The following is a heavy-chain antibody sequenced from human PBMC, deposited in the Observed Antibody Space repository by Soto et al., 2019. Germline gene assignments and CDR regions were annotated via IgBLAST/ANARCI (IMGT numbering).Heavy chain of an antibody. CDR3: AHSRNLITEDAQVGDFDY. J-gene: IGHJ4*02. Sequence: QITLKESGPTQVKPTQTLTLTCSFSGFSLNTDGEGVGWVRQPQGEALEWLALIYWDDDERYSPSLKTRLTIIKDPSKNQVVLIMTNMDPVDTATYYCAHSRNLITEDAQVGDFDYWGQGTLVTVSS. V-gene: IGHV2-5*02. CDR1: GFSLNTDGEG. D-gene: IGHD3-10*01. CDR2: IYWDDDE.